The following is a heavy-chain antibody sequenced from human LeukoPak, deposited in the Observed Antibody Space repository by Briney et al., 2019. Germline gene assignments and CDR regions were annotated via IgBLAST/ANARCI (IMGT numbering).Heavy chain of an antibody. CDR3: AKASSSSGWYRYYYYGMDV. D-gene: IGHD6-19*01. V-gene: IGHV3-23*01. CDR2: ISGSGGST. CDR1: GFTFSSYA. J-gene: IGHJ6*02. Sequence: GGSLRLSCAASGFTFSSYAMSWVRQAPGKGLEWVSAISGSGGSTYYADSVKGRFTISRDNSKNTLYLQMSSLRAEDTAVYYCAKASSSSGWYRYYYYGMDVWGQGTTVTVSS.